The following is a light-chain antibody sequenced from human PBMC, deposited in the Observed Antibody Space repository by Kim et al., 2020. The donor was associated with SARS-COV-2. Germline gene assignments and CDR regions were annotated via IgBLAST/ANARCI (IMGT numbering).Light chain of an antibody. V-gene: IGKV1-39*01. Sequence: DIQMTQSPSSLSASVGDRVTITCRASQSISNYFSWYQQKPGKAPKLLIYAASSLQSGVSSRFSGSGSGTDFTLTISSLQPEDFATYYCQQSYSTPTFGGGTKVDIK. J-gene: IGKJ4*01. CDR1: QSISNY. CDR2: AAS. CDR3: QQSYSTPT.